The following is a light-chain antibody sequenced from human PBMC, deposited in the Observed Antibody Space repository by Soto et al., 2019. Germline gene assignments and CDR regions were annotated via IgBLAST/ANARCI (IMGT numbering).Light chain of an antibody. J-gene: IGKJ1*01. V-gene: IGKV3-20*01. CDR1: QSVSSNY. CDR2: GAS. CDR3: QQYDTSPRT. Sequence: EVMLTQSPGTLSLSPGARATLSCRASQSVSSNYLAWYQQKSGQAPRLLIYGASNRATGIPDRFSGSGSGTDFTLTIRRLEPEDFAVYYCQQYDTSPRTFVQGTKVEFK.